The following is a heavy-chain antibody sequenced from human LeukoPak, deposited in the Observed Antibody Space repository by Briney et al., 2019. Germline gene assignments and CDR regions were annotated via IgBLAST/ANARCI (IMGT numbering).Heavy chain of an antibody. CDR1: GYTFTNG. V-gene: IGHV1-18*01. CDR2: ISAYNGNT. D-gene: IGHD5-18*01. J-gene: IGHJ3*02. CDR3: AGGYNYGHGAFDI. Sequence: ASVKVSCKASGYTFTNGLSWVRQAPGQGLEWMGWISAYNGNTNYAQKFQGRVTMTTDTSTSTAFMELRSLRSDDTAVYYCAGGYNYGHGAFDIWGQGTMVTVSS.